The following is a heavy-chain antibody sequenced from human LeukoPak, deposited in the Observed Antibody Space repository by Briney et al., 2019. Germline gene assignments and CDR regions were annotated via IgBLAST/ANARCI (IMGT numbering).Heavy chain of an antibody. D-gene: IGHD1-26*01. CDR1: GFTFSSYA. V-gene: IGHV3-23*01. CDR2: IGGTDGRT. CDR3: TKDRGYSGSYSDY. J-gene: IGHJ4*02. Sequence: EPGGSLRLSCAAAGFTFSSYAMSWVRQAPGKGLEWVSVIGGTDGRTYYADSVKGRFTISRDNSKNTLYLQMNSLRAEDTAVYYCTKDRGYSGSYSDYWGQGTLVTVSS.